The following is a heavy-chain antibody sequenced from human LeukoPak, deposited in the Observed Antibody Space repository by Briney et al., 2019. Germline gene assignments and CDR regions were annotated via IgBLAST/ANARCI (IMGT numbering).Heavy chain of an antibody. D-gene: IGHD3-22*01. CDR3: ASVIEDAFDI. CDR2: IYHSGST. CDR1: VGSISIGGYS. Sequence: SQTLSLTCAVSVGSISIGGYSWSWIRQPPGKGVEWIEYIYHSGSTYYNPYLKSRVTISVDSSKTQFSLKLSSVTAADTAVYYCASVIEDAFDIWGQGTMVTVSS. V-gene: IGHV4-30-2*01. J-gene: IGHJ3*02.